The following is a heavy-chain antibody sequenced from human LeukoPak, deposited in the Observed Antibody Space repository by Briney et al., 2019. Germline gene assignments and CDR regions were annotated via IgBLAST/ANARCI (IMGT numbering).Heavy chain of an antibody. CDR3: AKDLHSGSSSYY. J-gene: IGHJ4*02. V-gene: IGHV3-30*02. CDR1: GFTFSSYG. Sequence: PGGSLRLSCAASGFTFSSYGMHWVRQAPGKGLEWVAFIRYDGSNKYYAGSVKGRFTISRDNSKNTLYLQMNSLRAEDTAVYYCAKDLHSGSSSYYWGQGTLVTVSS. D-gene: IGHD6-13*01. CDR2: IRYDGSNK.